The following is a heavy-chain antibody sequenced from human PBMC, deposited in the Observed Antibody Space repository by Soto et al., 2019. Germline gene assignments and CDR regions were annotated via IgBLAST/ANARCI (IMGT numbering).Heavy chain of an antibody. CDR1: GGSISSSSYY. CDR2: IYYSGST. D-gene: IGHD6-6*01. Sequence: PSETLSLTCTFSGGSISSSSYYWGWIRQPPGKGLEWIGSIYYSGSTYYNPSLKSRVTISVDTSKNQFSLKLSSVTAADTAVYYCARLAPGLLGIAARPIDHWGQGTLVTVSS. J-gene: IGHJ4*02. V-gene: IGHV4-39*01. CDR3: ARLAPGLLGIAARPIDH.